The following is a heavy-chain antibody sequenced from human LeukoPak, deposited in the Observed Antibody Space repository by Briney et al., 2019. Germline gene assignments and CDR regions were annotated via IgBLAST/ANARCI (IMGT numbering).Heavy chain of an antibody. CDR2: FSGTDGGT. D-gene: IGHD2-2*01. Sequence: SGGSLRLSCAASGFTVSSYGMTWVRQAPGKGLEWVSSFSGTDGGTYYADSVKGRFTISRDNSKNTLYLQMNSLRAEDTAVYYCARVGCSSTSCYVRRFMGWFDPWGQGTLVTVSS. V-gene: IGHV3-23*01. CDR3: ARVGCSSTSCYVRRFMGWFDP. J-gene: IGHJ5*02. CDR1: GFTVSSYG.